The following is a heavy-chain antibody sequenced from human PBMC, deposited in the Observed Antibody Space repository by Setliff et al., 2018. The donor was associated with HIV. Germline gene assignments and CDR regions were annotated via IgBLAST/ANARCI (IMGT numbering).Heavy chain of an antibody. D-gene: IGHD3-9*01. CDR3: ARLNDWRHTFDF. Sequence: SETLSLPCTVSGDSIGSGGYYWSWIRQHPGEGLEWIGYIFYSGSTYYHPSLKSRVTISVDTSKNQFSLRLNSVTAADTAVYYCARLNDWRHTFDFWGQGITVTVSS. CDR1: GDSIGSGGYY. CDR2: IFYSGST. V-gene: IGHV4-31*02. J-gene: IGHJ3*01.